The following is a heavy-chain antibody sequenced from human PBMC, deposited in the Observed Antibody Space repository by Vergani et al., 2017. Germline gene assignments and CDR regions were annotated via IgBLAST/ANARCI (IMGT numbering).Heavy chain of an antibody. CDR1: GFTFSSYS. Sequence: EVQLVESGGGLVKPGGSLRLSCAVSGFTFSSYSMNWVRQAPGKGLEWVSSISSSSSYIYYADSVKGRFTITRDNAKHSLYLQMNSMRAEDSAVYYCARESIAVAGTAFDYWGQGTLVTVSS. CDR2: ISSSSSYI. V-gene: IGHV3-21*01. J-gene: IGHJ4*02. D-gene: IGHD6-19*01. CDR3: ARESIAVAGTAFDY.